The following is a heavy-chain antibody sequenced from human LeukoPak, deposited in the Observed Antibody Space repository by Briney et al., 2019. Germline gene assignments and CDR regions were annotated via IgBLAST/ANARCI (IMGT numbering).Heavy chain of an antibody. V-gene: IGHV3-23*01. J-gene: IGHJ4*02. CDR1: GFTFSSYA. CDR2: ISGSGGST. CDR3: ARDRVGATTNFDY. D-gene: IGHD1-26*01. Sequence: GGSLRLSCAASGFTFSSYAMSWVRQAPGKGLEWVSAISGSGGSTYYAVSVKGRFTISRDNSKNTLYLQMNSLRAEDTAVYYCARDRVGATTNFDYWGQGTLVTVSS.